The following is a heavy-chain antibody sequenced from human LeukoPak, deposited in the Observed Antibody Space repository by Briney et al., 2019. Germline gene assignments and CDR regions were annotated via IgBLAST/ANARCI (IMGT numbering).Heavy chain of an antibody. J-gene: IGHJ4*02. Sequence: SVKVSCKASGGTLSSYAISLVRQAPGHVLEWMGGIIPIFGTANYAQKFQGRVTITADESTSTAYMELSSLRSEDTAVYYCARGVGLYYFDYWGQGTLVTVSS. CDR3: ARGVGLYYFDY. CDR2: IIPIFGTA. D-gene: IGHD1-26*01. V-gene: IGHV1-69*13. CDR1: GGTLSSYA.